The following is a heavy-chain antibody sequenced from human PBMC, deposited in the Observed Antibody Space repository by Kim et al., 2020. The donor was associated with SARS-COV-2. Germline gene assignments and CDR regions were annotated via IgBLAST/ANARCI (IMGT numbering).Heavy chain of an antibody. Sequence: GGSLRLSCAASGFTFSSYAMSWVRQAPGKGLEWVSAISGSGGSTYYADSVKGRFTISRDNSKNPLYLQMNSLRAEDTAVYYCAKGNKPGTMVPGVIVGYWGQGTLVTVSS. CDR2: ISGSGGST. V-gene: IGHV3-23*01. D-gene: IGHD3-10*01. CDR1: GFTFSSYA. J-gene: IGHJ4*02. CDR3: AKGNKPGTMVPGVIVGY.